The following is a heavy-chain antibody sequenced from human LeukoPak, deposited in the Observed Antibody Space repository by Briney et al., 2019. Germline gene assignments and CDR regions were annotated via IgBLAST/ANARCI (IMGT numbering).Heavy chain of an antibody. D-gene: IGHD6-13*01. CDR3: AKSGTSSWYAEDYCYMDV. CDR1: GFTFSSYG. J-gene: IGHJ6*03. V-gene: IGHV3-33*06. Sequence: GGSLRLSCAASGFTFSSYGMHWVRQAPGKGLEWVAVIWYDGSNKYYADSVKGRFTISRDNSKNTLYLQMNSLRAEDTAVYYCAKSGTSSWYAEDYCYMDVWGKGTTVTVSS. CDR2: IWYDGSNK.